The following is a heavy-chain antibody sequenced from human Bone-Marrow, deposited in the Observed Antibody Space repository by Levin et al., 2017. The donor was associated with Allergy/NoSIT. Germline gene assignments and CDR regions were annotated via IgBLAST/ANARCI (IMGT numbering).Heavy chain of an antibody. CDR3: AISHASSDGWFSY. Sequence: NTSETLSLTCTVSGDPTSVSAPYWGWIRQPPGKGLEWMGDMYSSGRGRNSPSFERRITMSVDTSKTQFSLRLHSVTVADTAIYYCAISHASSDGWFSYWGPGALVTVSS. CDR1: GDPTSVSAPY. D-gene: IGHD5-24*01. CDR2: MYSSGRG. J-gene: IGHJ4*02. V-gene: IGHV4-39*01.